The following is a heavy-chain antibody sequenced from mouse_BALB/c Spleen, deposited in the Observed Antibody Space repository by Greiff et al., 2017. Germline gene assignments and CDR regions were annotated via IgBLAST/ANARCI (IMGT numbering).Heavy chain of an antibody. CDR2: ISSGGST. D-gene: IGHD1-1*01. J-gene: IGHJ2*01. CDR3: AREVLLRPYYFDY. CDR1: GFTFSSYA. Sequence: EVQGVESGGGLVKPGGSLKLSCAASGFTFSSYAMSWVRQTPEKRLEWVASISSGGSTYYPDSVKGRFTISRDNARNILYLQMSSLRSEDTAMYYCAREVLLRPYYFDYWGQGTTLTVSS. V-gene: IGHV5-6-5*01.